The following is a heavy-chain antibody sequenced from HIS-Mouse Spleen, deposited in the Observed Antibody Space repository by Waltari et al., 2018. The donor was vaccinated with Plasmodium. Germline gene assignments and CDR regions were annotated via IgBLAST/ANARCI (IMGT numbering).Heavy chain of an antibody. J-gene: IGHJ3*02. CDR2: IYSGGST. CDR1: GFTVSSNY. V-gene: IGHV3-53*01. CDR3: ARGMKSSSSAFDI. Sequence: EVPLVESGGGLIQPGGSLILSCAASGFTVSSNYMSWVRQAPGKGLEWVSVIYSGGSTYYADSVKGRFTISRDNSKNTLYLQMNSLRAEDTAVYYCARGMKSSSSAFDIWGQGTMVTVSS. D-gene: IGHD6-6*01.